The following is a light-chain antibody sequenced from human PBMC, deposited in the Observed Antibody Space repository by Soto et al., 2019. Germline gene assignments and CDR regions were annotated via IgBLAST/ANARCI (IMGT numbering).Light chain of an antibody. V-gene: IGKV3-15*01. CDR1: QGVARN. CDR3: QQYNNWPLT. CDR2: GAS. J-gene: IGKJ4*01. Sequence: ERVMTQSPGTLSVSPGERATLSCRASQGVARNLAWYQQKPGQAPRLLIYGASTRATAIPARFSGSGSGTEFTLTISSLQSEDFAVYYCQQYNNWPLTFGGGTKVEI.